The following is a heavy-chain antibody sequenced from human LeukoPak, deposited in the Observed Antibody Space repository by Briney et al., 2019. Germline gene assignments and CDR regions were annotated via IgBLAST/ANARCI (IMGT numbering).Heavy chain of an antibody. CDR2: ISGSGGST. Sequence: GGSLRLSCAASGFTFSSYAMSWVRQAPGKGLEWVSAISGSGGSTYYADSVKGRFTISRDNAKNSLYLQMNSLRAEDTAVYYCARDGYSSSWYGYYFDYWGQGTLVTVSS. J-gene: IGHJ4*02. CDR3: ARDGYSSSWYGYYFDY. V-gene: IGHV3-23*01. D-gene: IGHD6-13*01. CDR1: GFTFSSYA.